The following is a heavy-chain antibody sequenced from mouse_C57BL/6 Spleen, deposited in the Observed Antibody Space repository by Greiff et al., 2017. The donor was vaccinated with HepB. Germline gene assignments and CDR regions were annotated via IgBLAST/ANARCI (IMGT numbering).Heavy chain of an antibody. CDR3: GLWYIYAMDY. Sequence: EVQLVESGPELVKPGASVKMSCKASGYTFTDYNMHWVKQSHGKSLEWIGYINPNNGGTSYNQKFKGKATLTVNKSSSTAYMELRSLTSEDSAVYYCGLWYIYAMDYWGQGTSVTVSS. CDR2: INPNNGGT. V-gene: IGHV1-22*01. CDR1: GYTFTDYN. D-gene: IGHD2-1*01. J-gene: IGHJ4*01.